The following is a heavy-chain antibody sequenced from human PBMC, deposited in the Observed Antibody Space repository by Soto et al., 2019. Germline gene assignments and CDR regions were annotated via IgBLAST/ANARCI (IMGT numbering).Heavy chain of an antibody. CDR1: GGSISGYY. CDR2: IYYNGAT. Sequence: QVQLQESGPGLVKPPETLSLTCTVSGGSISGYYWGWIRQPPGRGLEYIGYIYYNGATNYNPSLKSRVTRSVDTSKNQFSLNLKSVTAADTAVYYCARHYGSGSYPLDYWGQGTLVSVSS. J-gene: IGHJ4*02. D-gene: IGHD3-10*01. V-gene: IGHV4-59*08. CDR3: ARHYGSGSYPLDY.